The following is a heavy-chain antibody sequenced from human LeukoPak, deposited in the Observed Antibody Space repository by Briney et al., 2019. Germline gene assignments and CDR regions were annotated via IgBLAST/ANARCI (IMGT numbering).Heavy chain of an antibody. Sequence: PSETLSLTCTVSGGSISSHYWSWIRQPPGKGLEWIGYIYYSGSTNYNPSLKSRVTISVDTSKNQFSLKLSSVTAADTAVYYCAREVAAAGTRYFQHWGQGTLVTVSS. CDR1: GGSISSHY. CDR2: IYYSGST. V-gene: IGHV4-59*11. J-gene: IGHJ1*01. CDR3: AREVAAAGTRYFQH. D-gene: IGHD6-13*01.